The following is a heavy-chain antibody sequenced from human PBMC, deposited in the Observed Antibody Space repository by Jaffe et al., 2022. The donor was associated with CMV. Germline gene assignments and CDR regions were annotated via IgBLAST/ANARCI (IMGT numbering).Heavy chain of an antibody. Sequence: QVQLVQSGAEVKKPGASVKVSCKASGYTFTSYYMHWVRQAPGQGLEWMGIINPSGGSTSYAQKFQGRVTMTRDTSTSTVYMELSSLRSEDTAVYYCARRRSDSSLWFGEVDYWGQGTLVTVSS. V-gene: IGHV1-46*01. D-gene: IGHD3-10*01. CDR2: INPSGGST. CDR1: GYTFTSYY. J-gene: IGHJ4*02. CDR3: ARRRSDSSLWFGEVDY.